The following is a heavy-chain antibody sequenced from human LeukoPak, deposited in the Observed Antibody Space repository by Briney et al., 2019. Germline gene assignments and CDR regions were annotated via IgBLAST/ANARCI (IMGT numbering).Heavy chain of an antibody. V-gene: IGHV3-48*03. Sequence: GGSLRLSCAAFGFIFNTYEINWVRQAPGKGLEWVSYISSSGSRMYYADSVKDRFTISRDNAKNSLYLQMNSLRAEDTAIYYCARPRSDLYGLDVWGQGTTVIVSS. CDR1: GFIFNTYE. CDR2: ISSSGSRM. J-gene: IGHJ6*02. CDR3: ARPRSDLYGLDV.